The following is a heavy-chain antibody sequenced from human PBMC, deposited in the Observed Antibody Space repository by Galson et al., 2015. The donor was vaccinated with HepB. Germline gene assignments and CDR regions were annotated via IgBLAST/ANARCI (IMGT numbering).Heavy chain of an antibody. CDR3: ARTYYDILTGYDPVDYFDY. D-gene: IGHD3-9*01. CDR1: GGTFSSYA. CDR2: IIPILGIA. Sequence: SVKVSCKASGGTFSSYALSWVRQAPGQGLEWMGGIIPILGIANYAQKFQGRVTITADKSTSTAYMELSSLRSEDTAVYYCARTYYDILTGYDPVDYFDYWGQGTLVTVSS. J-gene: IGHJ4*02. V-gene: IGHV1-69*10.